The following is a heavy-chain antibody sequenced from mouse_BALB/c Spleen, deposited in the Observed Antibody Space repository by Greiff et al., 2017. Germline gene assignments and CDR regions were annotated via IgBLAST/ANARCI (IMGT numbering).Heavy chain of an antibody. CDR3: ARFMITAYFDY. CDR2: INPDSSTI. D-gene: IGHD2-4*01. J-gene: IGHJ2*01. CDR1: GFNFSRYW. V-gene: IGHV4-1*02. Sequence: EVKVEESGGGLVQPGGSLKLSCAASGFNFSRYWMSWVRQAPGKGLEWIGEINPDSSTINYTPSLKDKFIISRDNAKNTLYLQMSKVRSEDTALYYCARFMITAYFDYWGQGTTLTVSS.